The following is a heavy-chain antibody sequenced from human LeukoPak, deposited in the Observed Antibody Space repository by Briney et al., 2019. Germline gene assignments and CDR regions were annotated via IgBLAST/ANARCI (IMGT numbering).Heavy chain of an antibody. J-gene: IGHJ5*02. Sequence: PSETLSLTCTVSGGSISGYYWNWIRQPPGKGLEWIGYIHYSGRTNYNPSLRSRVAMSVDTSKNQFSLKLSSVTAADTAVYYCARAVAYYGVDPWGQGTLVTVSS. CDR2: IHYSGRT. CDR3: ARAVAYYGVDP. CDR1: GGSISGYY. V-gene: IGHV4-59*08. D-gene: IGHD3-3*01.